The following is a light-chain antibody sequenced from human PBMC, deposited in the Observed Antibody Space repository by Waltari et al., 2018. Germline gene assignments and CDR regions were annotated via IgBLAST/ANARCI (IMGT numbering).Light chain of an antibody. V-gene: IGKV3-20*01. CDR2: HAS. CDR1: QSISKY. Sequence: EIVLTQSPGTLSLSPGERATLSCRASQSISKYLAWYQQKPGQAPRLLIYHASSRAAGIPDRFSGSGSGTDFSLSISRLKPEDFAVYYCQHYESLPVTFGQGTKVEIK. J-gene: IGKJ1*01. CDR3: QHYESLPVT.